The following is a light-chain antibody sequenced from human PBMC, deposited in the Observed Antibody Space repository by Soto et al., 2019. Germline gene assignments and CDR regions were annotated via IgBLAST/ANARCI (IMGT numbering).Light chain of an antibody. Sequence: DVPMTQFPSTLSASVGDRVTLTCRASQSISYWLAWYQQKPGKAPNLLIYKASSLESGVPSRFSGSGSGTEFTLTLTNLQPDDFATYCCRHYNPYSPPYTVGQGTKLEIK. J-gene: IGKJ2*01. CDR1: QSISYW. CDR3: RHYNPYSPPYT. V-gene: IGKV1-5*03. CDR2: KAS.